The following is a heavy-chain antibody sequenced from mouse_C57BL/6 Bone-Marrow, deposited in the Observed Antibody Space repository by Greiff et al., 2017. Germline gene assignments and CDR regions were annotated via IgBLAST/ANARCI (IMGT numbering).Heavy chain of an antibody. J-gene: IGHJ3*01. CDR2: IRSKSNNYAT. V-gene: IGHV10-1*01. CDR3: VRGGWLPPFAY. D-gene: IGHD2-3*01. Sequence: EVMLVESGGGLVQPKGSLKLSCAASGFSFNTYAMNWVRQAPGKGLEWVARIRSKSNNYATYYADSVKDRFTISRDDSESMLYLQMNNLKTEDTAMYYCVRGGWLPPFAYWGQGTLVTVSA. CDR1: GFSFNTYA.